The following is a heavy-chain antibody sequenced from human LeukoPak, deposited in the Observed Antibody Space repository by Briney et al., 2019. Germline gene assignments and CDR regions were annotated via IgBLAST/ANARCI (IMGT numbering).Heavy chain of an antibody. CDR2: ISGRDGST. CDR3: ARGVRVSFDI. CDR1: GFTFNGYG. D-gene: IGHD6-13*01. Sequence: AGSLRLSCAASGFTFNGYGMHWVRQAPGKGLEWVSAISGRDGSTYYADSVKGRLTISRDNSKNTLYLQMNSLRAEDTAVYYCARGVRVSFDIWGQGTMVTVSS. J-gene: IGHJ3*02. V-gene: IGHV3-23*01.